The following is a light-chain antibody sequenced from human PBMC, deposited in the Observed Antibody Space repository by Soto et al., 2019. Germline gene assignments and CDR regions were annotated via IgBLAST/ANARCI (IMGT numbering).Light chain of an antibody. CDR3: QQSYSTPPT. CDR1: QGIDSY. J-gene: IGKJ1*01. V-gene: IGKV1-39*01. CDR2: SAS. Sequence: IPLKQSPTSLSASVGDRVTITCRASQGIDSYLAWYQRKPGEAPKLLIYSASTLQSGVPSRFSGRGSGTDFTLTIISLQPEDFATYYCQQSYSTPPTFGQGTMVDI.